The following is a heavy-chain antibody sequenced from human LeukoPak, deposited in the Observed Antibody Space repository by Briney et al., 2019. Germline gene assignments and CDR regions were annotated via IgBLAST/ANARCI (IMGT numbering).Heavy chain of an antibody. J-gene: IGHJ6*03. V-gene: IGHV3-53*01. D-gene: IGHD4-23*01. CDR2: IYSDGSA. CDR3: ARSKVETGRYFYYYMDV. CDR1: GFTVSGYY. Sequence: PGGSLRLSCAASGFTVSGYYMNWVRQAPGKGLEWVSVIYSDGSAYYVDSVKGRFTISRDNSKNTLHLQMNSLRAEDTAVYYCARSKVETGRYFYYYMDVWGKGTTVTVSS.